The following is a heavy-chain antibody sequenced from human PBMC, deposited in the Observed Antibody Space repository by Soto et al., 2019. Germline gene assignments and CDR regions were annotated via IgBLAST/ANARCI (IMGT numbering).Heavy chain of an antibody. V-gene: IGHV3-23*01. CDR3: AKDMQPDSRWEIDY. CDR2: ISGNGGGT. CDR1: GFTFSVYT. D-gene: IGHD1-26*01. Sequence: EVQLLESGGGLVQPGGSLRLSCSASGFTFSVYTMNWVRQAPGKGLEWVSGISGNGGGTFYADSVTGRFTISRDNSKNTLYLQMNSLRAEDTAVYFCAKDMQPDSRWEIDYWGQGTLVTVSS. J-gene: IGHJ4*02.